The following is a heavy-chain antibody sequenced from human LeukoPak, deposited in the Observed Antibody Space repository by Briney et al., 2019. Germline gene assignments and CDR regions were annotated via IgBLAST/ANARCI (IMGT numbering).Heavy chain of an antibody. CDR1: GFPFDTYS. D-gene: IGHD6-19*01. Sequence: GGSLRLSCAASGFPFDTYSMNWVRQAPGKGLEWVASISSSNSFKNYADSVKGRFTISRDNAQNSLYLQMSSLRAEDTGLYYCATMGEQWLLKDIWGQGTMVIASS. J-gene: IGHJ3*02. CDR2: ISSSNSFK. CDR3: ATMGEQWLLKDI. V-gene: IGHV3-21*01.